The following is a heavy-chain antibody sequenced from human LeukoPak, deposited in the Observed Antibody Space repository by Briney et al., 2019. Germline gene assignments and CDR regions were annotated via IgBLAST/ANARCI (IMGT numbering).Heavy chain of an antibody. Sequence: ASLKVSCKASGYTFTGYYMHCVRQAPGQGLEWMGWINPNSGGTNYAQKFQGRVTMTRDTSISTAHMELSRLRSDDTAVYYCAREYDVWGKGTTVTVSS. CDR2: INPNSGGT. CDR1: GYTFTGYY. V-gene: IGHV1-2*02. CDR3: AREYDV. J-gene: IGHJ6*04.